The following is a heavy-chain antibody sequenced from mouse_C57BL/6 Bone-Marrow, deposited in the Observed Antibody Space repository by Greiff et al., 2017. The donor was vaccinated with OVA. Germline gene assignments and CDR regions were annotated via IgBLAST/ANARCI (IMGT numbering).Heavy chain of an antibody. CDR2: IYPRSGNT. V-gene: IGHV1-81*01. J-gene: IGHJ4*01. CDR3: ARMVVTTGYYAMDY. CDR1: GYTFTSYG. Sequence: VKLVESGAELARPGASVTLSCKASGYTFTSYGISWVKQRTGQGLEWIGEIYPRSGNTYYNEKFKGKATLTADKSSSPAYMELRSLTSEDSAVYFCARMVVTTGYYAMDYWGQGTSVTVSS. D-gene: IGHD2-2*01.